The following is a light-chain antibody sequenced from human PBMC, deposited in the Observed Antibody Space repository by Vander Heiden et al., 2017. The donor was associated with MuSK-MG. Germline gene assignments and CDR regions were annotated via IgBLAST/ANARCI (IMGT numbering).Light chain of an antibody. CDR2: EDS. V-gene: IGLV3-10*01. CDR1: ASPKKY. CDR3: YSTDSSGNHRGV. J-gene: IGLJ1*01. Sequence: SYELTQPPSWSVPPGQTARTTCAGDASPKKYAYSYQQQSGQAPVLVIYEDSKRPSGIPERFSGSSSGTMATLTISGAQVEDEADYYCYSTDSSGNHRGVFGTGTKVTVL.